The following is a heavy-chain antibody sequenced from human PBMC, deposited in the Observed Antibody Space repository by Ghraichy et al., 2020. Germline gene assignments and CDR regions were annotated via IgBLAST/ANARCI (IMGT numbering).Heavy chain of an antibody. V-gene: IGHV3-33*08. CDR2: IWYDGSNK. D-gene: IGHD6-19*01. CDR1: GFTFSSYG. J-gene: IGHJ6*02. Sequence: GESLNISCAASGFTFSSYGMHWVRQAPGKGLEWVAVIWYDGSNKYYADSVKGRFTISRDNSKNTLYLQMNSLRAEDTAVYYCAREMEPYSSGWYEYYYYGMDVWGQGTTVTVSS. CDR3: AREMEPYSSGWYEYYYYGMDV.